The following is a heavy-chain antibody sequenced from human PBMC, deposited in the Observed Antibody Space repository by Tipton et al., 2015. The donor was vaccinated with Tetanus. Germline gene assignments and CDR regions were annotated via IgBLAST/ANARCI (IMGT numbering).Heavy chain of an antibody. J-gene: IGHJ4*02. CDR2: INAGNGNT. CDR1: GNTLTSYA. Sequence: QSGAEVKKPGASVKVSCKASGNTLTSYAMHWVRQAPGQRLEWMGWINAGNGNTKYSQKFQGRVTITRDTSASPAYMELSSLRSEDAAVYYCARGQFGVDYWGQGTLVTVSS. V-gene: IGHV1-3*01. CDR3: ARGQFGVDY. D-gene: IGHD3-10*01.